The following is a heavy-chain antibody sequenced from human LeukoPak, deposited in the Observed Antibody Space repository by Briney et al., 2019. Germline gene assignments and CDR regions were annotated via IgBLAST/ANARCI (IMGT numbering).Heavy chain of an antibody. CDR1: GGSISSDY. V-gene: IGHV4-4*07. J-gene: IGHJ4*02. CDR3: VGWSATRIDY. CDR2: IYSSGST. D-gene: IGHD3-3*01. Sequence: SETLSLTCTVSGGSISSDYWSWIRQPAGKGLEWIGRIYSSGSTNYNPSLKSRVTMSVDTSKSQFSLKLSSVTAADTAVYYCVGWSATRIDYWGQGTLVTVSS.